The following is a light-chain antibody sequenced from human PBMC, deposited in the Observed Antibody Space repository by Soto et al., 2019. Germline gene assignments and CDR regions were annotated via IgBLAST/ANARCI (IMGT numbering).Light chain of an antibody. CDR1: TSDVGGYNY. Sequence: QSALTQPASVSGSPGQSIAISCTGTTSDVGGYNYVSWYQQHPGKAPKLMIYDVINRPSGVSNRFSGSKSGNTASRTISGRQADDEADYYCTSYTGSSTHVVFGGGTKRTVL. CDR2: DVI. V-gene: IGLV2-14*03. J-gene: IGLJ2*01. CDR3: TSYTGSSTHVV.